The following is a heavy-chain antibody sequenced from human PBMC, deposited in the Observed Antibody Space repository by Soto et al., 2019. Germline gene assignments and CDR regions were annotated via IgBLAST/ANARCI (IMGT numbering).Heavy chain of an antibody. CDR2: IIPIFGTA. Sequence: SVKVSCKASGGTFSSCAISWVRQAPGQGLEWMGGIIPIFGTANYAQKFQGRVTITADKSTSTAYMELSSLRSEDTAVYYCARELSPKRWRQFNYWGQGTLVTVSS. J-gene: IGHJ4*02. D-gene: IGHD3-10*01. CDR3: ARELSPKRWRQFNY. CDR1: GGTFSSCA. V-gene: IGHV1-69*06.